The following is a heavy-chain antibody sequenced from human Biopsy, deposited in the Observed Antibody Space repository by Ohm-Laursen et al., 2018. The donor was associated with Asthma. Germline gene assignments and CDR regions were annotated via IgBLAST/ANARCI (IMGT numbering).Heavy chain of an antibody. CDR1: GYTFTTYG. V-gene: IGHV1-18*01. CDR2: ISTYNGNT. J-gene: IGHJ6*02. CDR3: ARDQGSAWSGAGMDV. Sequence: ASVKVSCKASGYTFTTYGISWLRQAPGQGLEWMGWISTYNGNTKYGRKVQGRVTMTTDTATSTAYIYLRSLRSDDTAVYYCARDQGSAWSGAGMDVWGQGTTVTVSS. D-gene: IGHD3/OR15-3a*01.